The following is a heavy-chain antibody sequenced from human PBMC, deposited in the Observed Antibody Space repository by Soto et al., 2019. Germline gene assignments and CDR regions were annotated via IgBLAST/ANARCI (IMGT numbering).Heavy chain of an antibody. CDR2: ITADGSRT. CDR3: ATDIHATWLLNS. V-gene: IGHV3-23*01. CDR1: GFTFRGYA. J-gene: IGHJ4*02. Sequence: GGSLRLSCAASGFTFRGYAMSWVRQAPGKGLEWVAVITADGSRTYYADSVKGRFTISRDNSKSTLSLQMDSLRAEDTSLYLCATDIHATWLLNSWGQGTLVTVSS. D-gene: IGHD2-2*02.